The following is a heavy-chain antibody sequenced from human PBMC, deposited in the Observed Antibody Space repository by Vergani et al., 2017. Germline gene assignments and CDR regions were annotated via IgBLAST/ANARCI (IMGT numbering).Heavy chain of an antibody. Sequence: QVQLVQSGAEVKKPGSSVKVSCKASGGTFSSYAISWVRQAPGQGLEWMGGIIPIFGTANYAQKFQGIVTITADESTSTAYMELSSLRSEDTAVYYCARDRKVLRYFDRFPPAYGMDVWGQGTTVTVSS. V-gene: IGHV1-69*01. CDR1: GGTFSSYA. CDR3: ARDRKVLRYFDRFPPAYGMDV. J-gene: IGHJ6*02. D-gene: IGHD3-9*01. CDR2: IIPIFGTA.